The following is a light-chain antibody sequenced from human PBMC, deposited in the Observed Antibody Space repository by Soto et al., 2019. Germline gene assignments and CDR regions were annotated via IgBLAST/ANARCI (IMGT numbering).Light chain of an antibody. J-gene: IGKJ2*01. CDR2: GAS. CDR1: QSVNSN. CDR3: QQYNNWPRGT. V-gene: IGKV3-15*01. Sequence: EIVMTQSPATLSVSPGERATLSCRASQSVNSNLAWYQQKPGQAPRLLIYGASTRATGIPARFGGSGSGTQFTLTISSLQSEDFAVYYCQQYNNWPRGTLGQGNKLEIK.